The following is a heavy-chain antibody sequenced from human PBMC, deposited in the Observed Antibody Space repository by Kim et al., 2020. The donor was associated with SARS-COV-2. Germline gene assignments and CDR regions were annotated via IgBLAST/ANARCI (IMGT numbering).Heavy chain of an antibody. V-gene: IGHV4-59*01. D-gene: IGHD3-22*01. CDR3: ARDLELGY. J-gene: IGHJ4*02. CDR2: SGRT. Sequence: SGRTSYNPSRKNRVIISVDTSKNQFALKLNSVTAADTAVYYCARDLELGYWGQGTLVTVSS.